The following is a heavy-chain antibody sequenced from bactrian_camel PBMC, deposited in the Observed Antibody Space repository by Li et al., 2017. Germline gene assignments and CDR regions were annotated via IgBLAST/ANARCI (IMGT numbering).Heavy chain of an antibody. Sequence: HVQLVESGGGSVQAGGSLRLSCAASGFTFSDHYINWVRQAPGKGLEWVSSILSARFNTYYADSVKGRFTISRDNAKNTVYLQMDSLEPEDSAIYYCAADPEGFLVAGGCGGAGADWGQGTQVTVS. V-gene: IGHV3-2*01. D-gene: IGHD6*01. CDR1: GFTFSDHY. CDR3: AADPEGFLVAGGCGGAGAD. CDR2: ILSARFNT. J-gene: IGHJ4*01.